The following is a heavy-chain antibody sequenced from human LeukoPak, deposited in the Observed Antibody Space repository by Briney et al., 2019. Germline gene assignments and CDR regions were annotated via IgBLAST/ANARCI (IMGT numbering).Heavy chain of an antibody. D-gene: IGHD2-15*01. CDR2: ISGHNGNT. CDR3: ARSGDSRNTPYRFDP. Sequence: GASVKVSCKASGYTFTSFGISWVRQAPGQGHEWMGWISGHNGNTNNAQKFQGRVAMTTDTSTSTAYMELRSLRSDDTAVYYCARSGDSRNTPYRFDPWGQGTLVTVSS. J-gene: IGHJ5*02. CDR1: GYTFTSFG. V-gene: IGHV1-18*01.